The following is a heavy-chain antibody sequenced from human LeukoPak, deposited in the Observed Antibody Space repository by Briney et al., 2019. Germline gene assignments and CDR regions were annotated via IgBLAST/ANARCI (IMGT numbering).Heavy chain of an antibody. V-gene: IGHV1-2*02. CDR2: INPNSGGA. D-gene: IGHD3-10*01. CDR1: GYTFTGYY. CDR3: ARDPGYGSGPGNWFDP. Sequence: ASVKVSRKASGYTFTGYYIHWVRQAPGQGLEWMGWINPNSGGANYAQTFLGRVTMTRDTSISTAYMELSNLRSDDTAVYFCARDPGYGSGPGNWFDPWGQGTLVTVSS. J-gene: IGHJ5*02.